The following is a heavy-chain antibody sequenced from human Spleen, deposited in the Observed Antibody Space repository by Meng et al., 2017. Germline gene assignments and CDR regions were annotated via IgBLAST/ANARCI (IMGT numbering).Heavy chain of an antibody. CDR1: GGIFSNYV. CDR2: INTHTGHP. D-gene: IGHD3-10*01. CDR3: ARELVGDYGMDI. Sequence: ASVKVSCKALGGIFSNYVIGWVRQAPGQGLEWIGWINTHTGHPTYAQAFTGRFVFSFDTSVSTAYLQISSLKADDTAVYYCARELVGDYGMDIWGQGTTVTVSS. J-gene: IGHJ6*02. V-gene: IGHV7-4-1*02.